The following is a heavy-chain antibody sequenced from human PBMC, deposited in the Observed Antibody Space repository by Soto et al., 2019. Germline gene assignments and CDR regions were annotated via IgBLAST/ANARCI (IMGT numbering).Heavy chain of an antibody. CDR2: ISAYNGNT. J-gene: IGHJ4*02. D-gene: IGHD5-18*01. V-gene: IGHV1-18*01. CDR1: GYTFTSYG. CDR3: ATNSYGIYYFDY. Sequence: ASVKVSCKASGYTFTSYGISWVRQAPGQGLEWMGWISAYNGNTNYAQKLQGRVTMTRDTSTSTVYMELSSLRSEDTAVYYCATNSYGIYYFDYWGQGTLVTVSS.